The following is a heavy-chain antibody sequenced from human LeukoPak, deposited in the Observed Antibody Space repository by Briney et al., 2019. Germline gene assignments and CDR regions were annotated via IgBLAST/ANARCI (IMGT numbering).Heavy chain of an antibody. J-gene: IGHJ6*02. D-gene: IGHD6-19*01. CDR3: ARRSGPQGVSGWYSYYYYGMDV. V-gene: IGHV1-2*02. Sequence: ASVKVSCKASGYTFTGYYMHWVRQAPGQGLEWMGWINPNSGGTNYAQKFQGRVTMTRDTSISTAYMELSRLRSDDTAVYYCARRSGPQGVSGWYSYYYYGMDVWGQGTTVTVSS. CDR2: INPNSGGT. CDR1: GYTFTGYY.